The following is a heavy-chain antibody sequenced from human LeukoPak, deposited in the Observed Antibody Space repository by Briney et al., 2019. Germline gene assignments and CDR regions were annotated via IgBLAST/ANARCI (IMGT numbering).Heavy chain of an antibody. CDR2: IYYSGST. J-gene: IGHJ4*02. CDR1: RGSISTYY. CDR3: ARSFSARTFFDY. V-gene: IGHV4-59*01. D-gene: IGHD1-14*01. Sequence: SETLSLTCTVSRGSISTYYWSWIRQPPGKGLEWIGFIYYSGSTNYNPSLKSRVTISVDTSKNQFSLKLSSVTAADTALYYCARSFSARTFFDYWGQGTLVTVSS.